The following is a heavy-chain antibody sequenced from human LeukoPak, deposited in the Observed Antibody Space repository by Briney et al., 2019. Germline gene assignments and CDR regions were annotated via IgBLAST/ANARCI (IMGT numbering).Heavy chain of an antibody. Sequence: SGGSLRLSCAASGFTFSSYEVNWVRRAPGKGLEWVSYISSSGSTIYYADSVKGRFTISRDNSKNTLYLQSNSLRADDTAVFYCAQATAGRYEHWGQGTLVTVSS. D-gene: IGHD1-26*01. J-gene: IGHJ1*01. CDR1: GFTFSSYE. CDR2: ISSSGSTI. V-gene: IGHV3-48*03. CDR3: AQATAGRYEH.